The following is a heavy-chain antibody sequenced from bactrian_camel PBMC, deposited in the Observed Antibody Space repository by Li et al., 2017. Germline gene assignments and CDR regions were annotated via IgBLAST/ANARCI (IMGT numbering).Heavy chain of an antibody. J-gene: IGHJ6*01. CDR2: LGRYGSPL. Sequence: VQLVESGGGSVPTGGSLRLSCEASTLPKSNYCMAWFRQAPGKECEAVAGLGRYGSPLYSNSVKDRFTISRDNAKKTLYLQLNNVRPEDTGMYFCAAEHESGPCNLAADFASWGQGTQVTVS. CDR1: TLPKSNYC. V-gene: IGHV3S6*01. CDR3: AAEHESGPCNLAADFAS. D-gene: IGHD2*01.